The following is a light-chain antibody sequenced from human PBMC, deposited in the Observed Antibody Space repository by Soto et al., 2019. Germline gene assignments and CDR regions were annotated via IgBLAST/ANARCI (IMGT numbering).Light chain of an antibody. CDR3: QQYNNWPRT. V-gene: IGKV3-15*01. J-gene: IGKJ1*01. Sequence: EIVMTQSPASLSVSPGERATLSCRASQSVSSNLAWYQQKPGQAPRLLIYGASTGATGVPARFSGSGSGTDFTITISSLQSEDFAVYYCQQYNNWPRTFGQGTKVEIK. CDR1: QSVSSN. CDR2: GAS.